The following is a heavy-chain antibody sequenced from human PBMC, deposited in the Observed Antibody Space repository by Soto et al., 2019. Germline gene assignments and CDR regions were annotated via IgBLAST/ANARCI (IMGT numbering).Heavy chain of an antibody. V-gene: IGHV5-10-1*01. CDR3: ARQNYYDTNSYSCDY. CDR2: IDPSDSYT. D-gene: IGHD3-22*01. CDR1: GYNLTNYW. Sequence: GESLKISCRVSGYNLTNYWISWVRQMSGKGLEWMGRIDPSDSYTNYSPSFQGHVTISADKSIRTAYLQWSNLKASDTAMYYCARQNYYDTNSYSCDYWGQGNLVTVSS. J-gene: IGHJ4*02.